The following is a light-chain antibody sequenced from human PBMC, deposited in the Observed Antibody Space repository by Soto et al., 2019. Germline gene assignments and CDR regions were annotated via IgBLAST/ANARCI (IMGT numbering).Light chain of an antibody. Sequence: DIQMTQPPSSLSTSVGDTVTITCQASQDINNYLNWYQQKAGKAPKLLIHDTSKLETGVPSRFSGRGSGTGFTLTISSLQPEDIATYYCQQYENLPLTFGGGTKVEIK. CDR2: DTS. J-gene: IGKJ4*01. CDR3: QQYENLPLT. CDR1: QDINNY. V-gene: IGKV1-33*01.